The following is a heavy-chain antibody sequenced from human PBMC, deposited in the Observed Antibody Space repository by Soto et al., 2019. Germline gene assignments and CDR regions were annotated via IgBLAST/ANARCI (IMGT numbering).Heavy chain of an antibody. D-gene: IGHD3-16*01. J-gene: IGHJ6*02. CDR2: INGDGTIR. CDR3: GRSWGG. Sequence: EVHLAESGGGLVQPGGSRRLSCAASGFNFSSSWMHWVRQAPGKGLVWVSRINGDGTIRSYADAVKGRFTISRDNAKNTLYLQMRSRRADDTAVYSCGRSWGGWGQGTTVSVS. V-gene: IGHV3-74*01. CDR1: GFNFSSSW.